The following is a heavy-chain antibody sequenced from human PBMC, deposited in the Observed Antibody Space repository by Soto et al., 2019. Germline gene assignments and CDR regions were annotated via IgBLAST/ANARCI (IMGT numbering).Heavy chain of an antibody. Sequence: SETLSLTSTVPVGSISSGDYPWRWIRQPPGKGLEWIGYIYYSGSTYYNPSLKSRVTISVDTSKNQFSLKLSSVTAADTAVYYCARVTLRFLEWLGSDGMDVWGQGTTVTVSS. CDR2: IYYSGST. D-gene: IGHD3-3*01. V-gene: IGHV4-30-4*01. J-gene: IGHJ6*02. CDR1: VGSISSGDYP. CDR3: ARVTLRFLEWLGSDGMDV.